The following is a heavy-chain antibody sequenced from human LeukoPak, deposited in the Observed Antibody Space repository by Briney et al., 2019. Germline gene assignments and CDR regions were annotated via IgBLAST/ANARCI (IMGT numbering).Heavy chain of an antibody. Sequence: GGSLRLSCAASGFTLRSYAFSWVRQAPGKGLEWVAVISYDGSDKYYADSMKGRFTISRDNSKNTLYLQMNSLRAEDTAVYYCARTNVLRYFDWLFSFEYWGQGTLVTVSS. J-gene: IGHJ4*02. CDR2: ISYDGSDK. CDR1: GFTLRSYA. V-gene: IGHV3-30*03. D-gene: IGHD3-9*01. CDR3: ARTNVLRYFDWLFSFEY.